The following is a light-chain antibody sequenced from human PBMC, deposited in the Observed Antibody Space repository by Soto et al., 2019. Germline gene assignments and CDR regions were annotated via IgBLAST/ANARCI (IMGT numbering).Light chain of an antibody. CDR1: QRFSVN. J-gene: IGKJ3*01. Sequence: EIVRTQSPGTLSVSPGERATLSCRASQRFSVNLALYQQKPCQAPSLLIYGVLTLATGIAARLSGSESGTEFTRTISSLQSEDFAVSYCQQYNDWPCTFGPGDKVDRK. CDR3: QQYNDWPCT. CDR2: GVL. V-gene: IGKV3-15*01.